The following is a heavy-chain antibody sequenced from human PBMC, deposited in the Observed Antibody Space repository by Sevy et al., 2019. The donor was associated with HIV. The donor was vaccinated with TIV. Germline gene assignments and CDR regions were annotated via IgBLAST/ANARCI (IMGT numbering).Heavy chain of an antibody. CDR3: TSGTLGYCSGGSCYYYYGMDV. D-gene: IGHD2-15*01. J-gene: IGHJ6*02. V-gene: IGHV3-73*01. Sequence: GGSLRLSCAASGFTFSGSAMHWVRQASGKGLEWVGRIRSKANSYATAYAGSVKGRFTISRDDSKNTAYLQMNSLKTEDTAVYYCTSGTLGYCSGGSCYYYYGMDVWGQGTTVTVSS. CDR1: GFTFSGSA. CDR2: IRSKANSYAT.